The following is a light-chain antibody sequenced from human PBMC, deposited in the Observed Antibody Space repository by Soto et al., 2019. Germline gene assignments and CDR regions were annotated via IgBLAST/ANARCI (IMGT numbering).Light chain of an antibody. CDR2: EVN. Sequence: QSALTQPPSASGSPGQSVTISCTGTSSDVGGFNYVSWYQQHPGKAPKLMISEVNKRPSGVTDRFSGSKSGNTASLTVSGLQAEDEADYYCSSYAGIDNLGVFGTGTKLTVL. CDR3: SSYAGIDNLGV. V-gene: IGLV2-8*01. J-gene: IGLJ1*01. CDR1: SSDVGGFNY.